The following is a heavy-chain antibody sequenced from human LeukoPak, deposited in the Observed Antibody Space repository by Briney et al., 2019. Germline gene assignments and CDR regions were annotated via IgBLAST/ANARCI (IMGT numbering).Heavy chain of an antibody. CDR1: GYTFTRHY. V-gene: IGHV1-46*01. J-gene: IGHJ5*02. D-gene: IGHD3-3*01. Sequence: ASVKVSCKASGYTFTRHYMNWVRQAPGQGLEWMGKINPSSGGTGYAQKFQGRVTITADESTRTAYMELSSLRSEDTAVYYCARDGLRFLEWLLGANWFDPWGQGTLVTVSS. CDR2: INPSSGGT. CDR3: ARDGLRFLEWLLGANWFDP.